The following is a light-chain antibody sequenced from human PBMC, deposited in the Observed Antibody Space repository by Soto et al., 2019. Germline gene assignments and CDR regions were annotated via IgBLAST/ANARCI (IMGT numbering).Light chain of an antibody. Sequence: QSVLTQPPSASETPGQRVNISCSGGTSNIGSNPVNWYQQFPGTAPKLLIFGSDRRPSGVPDRFSGSKSGTSASLAISGRQSEDEAGYYCAAWDDSLIGHVFGTGTKLTVL. V-gene: IGLV1-44*01. CDR2: GSD. CDR3: AAWDDSLIGHV. CDR1: TSNIGSNP. J-gene: IGLJ1*01.